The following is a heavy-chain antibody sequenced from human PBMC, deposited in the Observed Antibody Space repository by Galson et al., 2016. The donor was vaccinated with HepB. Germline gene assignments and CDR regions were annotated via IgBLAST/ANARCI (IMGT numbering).Heavy chain of an antibody. CDR1: GFTFSNYG. CDR3: AKGATTSLDY. Sequence: SLRLSCAASGFTFSNYGMHWVRQAPGKGLEWVAVISYDGSVKYYADSVRGRFTISRDNSKNTLYLQMNSLRAEDTAVYYCAKGATTSLDYCGQGTLVTVSS. CDR2: ISYDGSVK. V-gene: IGHV3-30*18. D-gene: IGHD4-17*01. J-gene: IGHJ4*02.